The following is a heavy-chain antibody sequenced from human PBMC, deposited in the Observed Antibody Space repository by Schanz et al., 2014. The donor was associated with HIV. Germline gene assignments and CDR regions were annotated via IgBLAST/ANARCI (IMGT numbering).Heavy chain of an antibody. CDR2: ISYDGSNK. D-gene: IGHD2-15*01. CDR3: AARYCSGAKCYSLDY. CDR1: EFTFSSYG. V-gene: IGHV3-30*03. J-gene: IGHJ4*02. Sequence: QVQLVESGGGVVQPGRSLRLSCAASEFTFSSYGMHWVRQAPGKGLEWVAVISYDGSNKYYADSVKGRFTISRDNSKNTLFLQMNSLRAEDTAVYHCAARYCSGAKCYSLDYWGQGTLVTVSS.